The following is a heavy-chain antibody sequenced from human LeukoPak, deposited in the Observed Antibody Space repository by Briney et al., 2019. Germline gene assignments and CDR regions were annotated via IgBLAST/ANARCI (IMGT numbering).Heavy chain of an antibody. Sequence: SETLSLTCAVYGGSFSGYYWSWIRQPPGKGLEWIGEINHSGSTNYNPSLKSRVTISVDTSKNQFSLKLSSVTAADTAVYYCARADTIAAAGVKGFDYWGQGTLVTVSS. V-gene: IGHV4-34*01. D-gene: IGHD6-13*01. CDR3: ARADTIAAAGVKGFDY. CDR1: GGSFSGYY. J-gene: IGHJ4*02. CDR2: INHSGST.